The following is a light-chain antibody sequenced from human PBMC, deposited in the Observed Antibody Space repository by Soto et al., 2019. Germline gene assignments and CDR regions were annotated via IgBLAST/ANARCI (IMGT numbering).Light chain of an antibody. J-gene: IGLJ2*01. CDR1: SSDIGGYNY. CDR2: DVS. Sequence: QSALTQPRSVSGSPGQSVTISCTGTSSDIGGYNYVSWYQQHPGKAPKLMIYDVSKRPSGVPDRFSGSKSGNTASLTISWLQALYETDYYCCSYAGIYSAVFGG. V-gene: IGLV2-11*01. CDR3: CSYAGIYSAV.